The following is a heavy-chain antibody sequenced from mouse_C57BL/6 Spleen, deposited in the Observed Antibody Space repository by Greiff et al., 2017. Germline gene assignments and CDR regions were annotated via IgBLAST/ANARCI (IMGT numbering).Heavy chain of an antibody. D-gene: IGHD1-1*01. J-gene: IGHJ2*01. Sequence: QVQLQQPGAELVRPGTSVKLSCKASGYTFTSYWMHWVKQRPGQGLEWIGVIDPSDSYTNYNQKFKGKATLTVDTSSSPAYMQLSSLASEDSAVYYCARRGITTVVSHFDYWGQGTTLTVSS. V-gene: IGHV1-59*01. CDR1: GYTFTSYW. CDR3: ARRGITTVVSHFDY. CDR2: IDPSDSYT.